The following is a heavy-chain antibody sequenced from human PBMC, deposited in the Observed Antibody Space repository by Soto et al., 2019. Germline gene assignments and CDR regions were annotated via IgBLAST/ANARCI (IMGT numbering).Heavy chain of an antibody. V-gene: IGHV3-11*01. D-gene: IGHD5-18*01. Sequence: PGGSLRLSCAASGFTFSDYYMSWIRQAPGKGLEWVSYISSSGSTIYYADSVKGRFTISRDNAKNSLYLQMNSLRAEDTAVYYCARNNSYGYLSVDYWGQGTLVTVSS. CDR2: ISSSGSTI. J-gene: IGHJ4*02. CDR1: GFTFSDYY. CDR3: ARNNSYGYLSVDY.